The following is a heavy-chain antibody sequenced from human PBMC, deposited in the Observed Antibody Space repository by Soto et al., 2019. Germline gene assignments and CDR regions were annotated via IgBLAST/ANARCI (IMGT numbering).Heavy chain of an antibody. V-gene: IGHV5-10-1*01. CDR1: VSSFASYC. Sequence: GESLKISSTAPVSSFASYCISSVLLMPWKGLEWMGRIDPSDSYTNYSPSFQGHVTISADKSISTAYLQWSSLKASDTAMYHCARLRISTLYYYAMDVWGQGTTVTDSS. J-gene: IGHJ6*02. CDR3: ARLRISTLYYYAMDV. D-gene: IGHD2-2*01. CDR2: IDPSDSYT.